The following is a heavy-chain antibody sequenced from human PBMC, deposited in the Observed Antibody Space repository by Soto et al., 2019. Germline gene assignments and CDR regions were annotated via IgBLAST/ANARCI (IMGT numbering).Heavy chain of an antibody. V-gene: IGHV3-66*01. Sequence: EVQLVESGGGLVQPGGSLRLSCAASGLTVSSNYMSWVRQAPGKGLEWVSLIYSGGSTYYADSVRGRFTISRDNSKNTLYLQMNSLRAEDTAVYYCARDFYYYGSGTMGGYFEYWGQGTLVTVSS. CDR3: ARDFYYYGSGTMGGYFEY. CDR1: GLTVSSNY. CDR2: IYSGGST. D-gene: IGHD3-10*01. J-gene: IGHJ4*02.